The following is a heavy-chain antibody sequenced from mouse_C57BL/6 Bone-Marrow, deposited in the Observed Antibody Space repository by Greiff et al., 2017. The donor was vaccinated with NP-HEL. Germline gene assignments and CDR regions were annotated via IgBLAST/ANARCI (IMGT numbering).Heavy chain of an antibody. D-gene: IGHD2-5*01. V-gene: IGHV5-16*01. CDR3: AIVFYYSNYVCYFDV. CDR1: GFTFSDYY. Sequence: EVQLVESEGGLVQPGSSMKLSCTASGFTFSDYYMAWVRQVPEKGLEWVANINHDGSSTYYMDSLKSSVIISRDNAKHTLYLQMNSLKSEDTSTYYYAIVFYYSNYVCYFDVWGTGTTVTVSS. CDR2: INHDGSST. J-gene: IGHJ1*03.